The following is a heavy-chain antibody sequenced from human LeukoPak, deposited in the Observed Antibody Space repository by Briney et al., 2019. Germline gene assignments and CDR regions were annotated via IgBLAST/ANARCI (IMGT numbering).Heavy chain of an antibody. D-gene: IGHD2-8*01. Sequence: GRSLRLSCVASGFTFSRNAMHWVRQAPGKGPEWVAIISYDGSDKYYADSVKGRFTISRDNSKNTLYLQMNSLRAEDTAVYYCAKPGYCSNATSCLNWFDPWGQGTLVTVSS. J-gene: IGHJ5*02. CDR1: GFTFSRNA. CDR2: ISYDGSDK. CDR3: AKPGYCSNATSCLNWFDP. V-gene: IGHV3-30*18.